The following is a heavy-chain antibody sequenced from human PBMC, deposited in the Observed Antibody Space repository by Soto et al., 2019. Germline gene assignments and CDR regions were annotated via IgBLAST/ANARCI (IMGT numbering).Heavy chain of an antibody. Sequence: PSETLSLTCTVSGGSISSRSYYWGWTRQPPGKELEWIGSISSSESTYYNPSLKSRVIISVDTTKNQFSLNVISVTAADTAVYYCARHEYRASGYYNLFDSWGQGTQVTVSS. D-gene: IGHD5-12*01. CDR3: ARHEYRASGYYNLFDS. CDR1: GGSISSRSYY. J-gene: IGHJ5*01. V-gene: IGHV4-39*01. CDR2: ISSSEST.